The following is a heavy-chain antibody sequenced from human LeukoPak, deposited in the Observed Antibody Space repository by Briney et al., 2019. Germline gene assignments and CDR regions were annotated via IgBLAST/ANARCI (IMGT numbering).Heavy chain of an antibody. Sequence: GRSLRLSCAASGFTFSSYGMHWVRQAPGKGLEWVAVISYDGSNKYYADSVKGRFTISRDNSKNTLYLQMNSLRAEDTAVYYSAKGGGSGFVDYWGQGTLVTVSS. V-gene: IGHV3-30*18. CDR1: GFTFSSYG. J-gene: IGHJ4*02. D-gene: IGHD3-10*01. CDR3: AKGGGSGFVDY. CDR2: ISYDGSNK.